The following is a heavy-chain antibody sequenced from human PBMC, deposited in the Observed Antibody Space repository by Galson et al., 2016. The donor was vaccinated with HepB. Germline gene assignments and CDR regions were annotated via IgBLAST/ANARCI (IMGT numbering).Heavy chain of an antibody. Sequence: ATLSLTCTASGGSISNTNSFWGWVRQPPGKGLEWIGTISYSGTTYYSPSLKSRITIPIDTSKNHFSLNLTSVTAADAAVYYCASCGGVSLPIVMYFDVWGPGALATVSS. CDR1: GGSISNTNSF. D-gene: IGHD3-16*01. V-gene: IGHV4-39*01. J-gene: IGHJ2*01. CDR3: ASCGGVSLPIVMYFDV. CDR2: ISYSGTT.